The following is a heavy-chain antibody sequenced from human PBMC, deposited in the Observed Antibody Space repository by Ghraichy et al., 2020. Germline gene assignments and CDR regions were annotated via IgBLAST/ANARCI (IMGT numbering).Heavy chain of an antibody. CDR2: IYSGGST. CDR1: GFTVSSNY. Sequence: GESLNISCAASGFTVSSNYMTWVRQAPGKGLEWVSVIYSGGSTYYADSVKGRFTISRDTAKNTLYLQMNSLRAEDTAVYFCARVRAYDSSGYYPFDYWGQGTLVTVSS. CDR3: ARVRAYDSSGYYPFDY. V-gene: IGHV3-53*01. D-gene: IGHD3-22*01. J-gene: IGHJ4*02.